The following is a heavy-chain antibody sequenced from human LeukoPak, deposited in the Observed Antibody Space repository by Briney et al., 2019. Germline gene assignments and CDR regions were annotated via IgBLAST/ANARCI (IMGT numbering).Heavy chain of an antibody. D-gene: IGHD3-10*01. Sequence: ASVKVSCKASGYTFTSYGISWVRQAPGQGLEWMGWISAYNGNTNYAQKLQGRVTITRDTSASTAYMELSSLRSEDTAVYYCARDRVLLWFGAPGDAFDIWGQGTMVTVSS. CDR3: ARDRVLLWFGAPGDAFDI. CDR2: ISAYNGNT. CDR1: GYTFTSYG. V-gene: IGHV1-18*01. J-gene: IGHJ3*02.